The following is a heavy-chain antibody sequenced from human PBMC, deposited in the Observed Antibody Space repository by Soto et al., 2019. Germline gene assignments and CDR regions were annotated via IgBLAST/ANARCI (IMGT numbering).Heavy chain of an antibody. CDR1: GFTFSYYN. V-gene: IGHV3-30-3*01. CDR2: ISYDGRSK. D-gene: IGHD5-18*01. J-gene: IGHJ4*02. Sequence: PGGSLRLSCAASGFTFSYYNMYGVRQAPGKGLEWVAVISYDGRSKYYADSVKGRFTISRDNSKNTLYLQMNSLRAEDTAVYYCARLEGLWPHWGQGTLVTVSS. CDR3: ARLEGLWPH.